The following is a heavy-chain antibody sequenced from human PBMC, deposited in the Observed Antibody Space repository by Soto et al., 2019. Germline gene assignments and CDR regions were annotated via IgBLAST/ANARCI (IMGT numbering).Heavy chain of an antibody. CDR3: ARVQWLANYYYYYGMDV. V-gene: IGHV1-3*01. Sequence: QVQLVQSGAEVKKPGASVKVSCKASGYTFTSYAMHWVRQAPGQRLEWMGWINAGNGNTKYSQKFQGRVTITRDTSASTAYMELSSRRSEDTAVYYCARVQWLANYYYYYGMDVWGQGTTVTVSS. D-gene: IGHD6-19*01. J-gene: IGHJ6*02. CDR2: INAGNGNT. CDR1: GYTFTSYA.